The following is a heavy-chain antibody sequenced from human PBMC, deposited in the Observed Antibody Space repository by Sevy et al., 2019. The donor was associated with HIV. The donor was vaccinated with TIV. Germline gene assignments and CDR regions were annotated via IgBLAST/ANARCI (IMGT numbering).Heavy chain of an antibody. CDR1: GFTFSNAW. D-gene: IGHD5-18*01. CDR3: TTDLEWIQLWSKYNWFDP. J-gene: IGHJ5*02. V-gene: IGHV3-15*01. CDR2: IKSKTDGGTT. Sequence: GGSLRLSCAASGFTFSNAWMSWVRQAPGKGLEWVGRIKSKTDGGTTDYAAPVKGSFTISRDVSKNTLYLQMNSLKTEDTAVYYCTTDLEWIQLWSKYNWFDPWGQGTLVTVSS.